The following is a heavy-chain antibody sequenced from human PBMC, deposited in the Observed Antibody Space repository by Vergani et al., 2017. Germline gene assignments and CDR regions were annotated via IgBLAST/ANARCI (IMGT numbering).Heavy chain of an antibody. J-gene: IGHJ6*03. D-gene: IGHD1-7*01. CDR3: VYRKTECGTTGCFYPFYYYDYMDV. CDR2: IYWNDAQ. Sequence: QITLKESGPTLVKPTQTLTLTCTFSGFSLNTRGVSVAWIRQPPGKALDWLALIYWNDAQHYSPSLNNRVTITKDTSKNQVVLTMTNMDYVDTGTYYCVYRKTECGTTGCFYPFYYYDYMDVWGKGTTVTVSS. V-gene: IGHV2-5*04. CDR1: GFSLNTRGVS.